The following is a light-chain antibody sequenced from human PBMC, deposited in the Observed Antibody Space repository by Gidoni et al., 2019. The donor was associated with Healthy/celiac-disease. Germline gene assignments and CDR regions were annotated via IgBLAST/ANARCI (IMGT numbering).Light chain of an antibody. CDR3: QQLNSYPPGT. Sequence: DIQLTQSPSFLSASVGDRVTITCRASQGISSYLAWYQQKPGKAPKLLNYAASTLQSGVPSRFSGSGSGTEFTLTISSLQPEDFATYYCQQLNSYPPGTFGPGTKVDIK. J-gene: IGKJ3*01. CDR1: QGISSY. CDR2: AAS. V-gene: IGKV1-9*01.